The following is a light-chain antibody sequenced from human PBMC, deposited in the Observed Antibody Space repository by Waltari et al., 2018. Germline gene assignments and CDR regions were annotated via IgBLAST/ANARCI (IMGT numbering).Light chain of an antibody. CDR1: QSVHMY. V-gene: IGKV3-11*01. CDR3: QQRRNWPLT. Sequence: EIVFIQSPATLSWSPGERATLSCRASQSVHMYLAWYQQRPGQAPRLLIYDTSNRATDIPARFSGSGSETDFSLTISSLEPEDFAVYYCQQRRNWPLTFGGGTKVEIK. CDR2: DTS. J-gene: IGKJ4*01.